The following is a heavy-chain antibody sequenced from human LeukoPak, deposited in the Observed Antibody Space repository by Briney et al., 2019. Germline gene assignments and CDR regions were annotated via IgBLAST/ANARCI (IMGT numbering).Heavy chain of an antibody. Sequence: SETLSLTCTVSGGSISSYYWSWIRQPPGKGLEWIGYIYYSGSTYYNPSLKSRVTISVDTSKNQFSLKLSSVTAADTAVYYCARVPLAAAGNLYGMDVWGQGTTVTVSS. CDR3: ARVPLAAAGNLYGMDV. J-gene: IGHJ6*02. CDR1: GGSISSYY. CDR2: IYYSGST. D-gene: IGHD6-13*01. V-gene: IGHV4-59*08.